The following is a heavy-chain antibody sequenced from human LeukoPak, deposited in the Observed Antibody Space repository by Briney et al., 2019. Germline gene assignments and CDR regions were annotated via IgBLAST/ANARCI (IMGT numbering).Heavy chain of an antibody. CDR1: GFTFSSYS. J-gene: IGHJ3*02. V-gene: IGHV3-30*18. CDR3: AKLPLTTVTTEGAFDI. Sequence: PGGSLRLSCAASGFTFSSYSMNWVRQAPGKGLEWVAVISYDGSNKYYADSVRGRFTISRDNSKNTLYLQMNSLRAEDTAVYYCAKLPLTTVTTEGAFDIWGQGTMVTVSS. D-gene: IGHD4-17*01. CDR2: ISYDGSNK.